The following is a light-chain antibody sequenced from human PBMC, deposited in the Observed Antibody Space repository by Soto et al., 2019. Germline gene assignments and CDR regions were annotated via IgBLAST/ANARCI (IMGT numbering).Light chain of an antibody. V-gene: IGKV3-15*01. CDR1: QSVSSN. Sequence: EMVMTQSPATLSVSPGERATHSCRASQSVSSNLAWYQQKPGQAPRLLIYGASTRATGIPARFSGSGSGTEFTLTISSLQSEDFAIYYCQHYNNWPPWTFGQGTKVEIK. J-gene: IGKJ1*01. CDR2: GAS. CDR3: QHYNNWPPWT.